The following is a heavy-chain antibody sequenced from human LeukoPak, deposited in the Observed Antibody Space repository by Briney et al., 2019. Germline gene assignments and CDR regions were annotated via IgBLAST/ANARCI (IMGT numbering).Heavy chain of an antibody. CDR2: ISWDGGST. CDR1: GFTFDDYA. J-gene: IGHJ4*02. CDR3: AKGGAGQYVLFDX. V-gene: IGHV3-43D*04. D-gene: IGHD1-26*01. Sequence: PGGSLRLSCAASGFTFDDYAMHWVRQAPGKGLEWVSLISWDGGSTYYADSVKGRFTISRDNSKNSLYLQMNSLRAKDTALYYCAKGGAGQYVLFDXXGQGNLVTV.